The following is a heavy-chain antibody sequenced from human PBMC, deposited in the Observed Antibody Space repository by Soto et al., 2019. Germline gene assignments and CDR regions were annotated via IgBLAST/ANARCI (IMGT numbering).Heavy chain of an antibody. CDR3: AKHASYYDFWSGSLPAGMDV. J-gene: IGHJ6*04. CDR1: GFTFSSYG. CDR2: ISYDGSNK. D-gene: IGHD3-3*01. Sequence: PGGSLRLSCSASGFTFSSYGMHWVRQAPGKELEWVAVISYDGSNKYYADSVKGRFTISRDNSKNTLYLQMNSLRAEDTAVYYCAKHASYYDFWSGSLPAGMDVWGKGTTVTVSS. V-gene: IGHV3-30*18.